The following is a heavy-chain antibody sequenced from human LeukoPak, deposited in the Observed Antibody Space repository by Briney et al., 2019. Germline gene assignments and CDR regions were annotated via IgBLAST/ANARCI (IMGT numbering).Heavy chain of an antibody. V-gene: IGHV1-46*01. Sequence: ASVTVSYTASGYTFSTFYVHWARQAPGQGREEMGMIRPSDGSTRYAEKFQGRVTMTRDTSTSTVYMEVSRLKSEDTAVYYCASTGPTVQYFDYWGQGTLVTVSS. CDR1: GYTFSTFY. CDR2: IRPSDGST. D-gene: IGHD4-11*01. J-gene: IGHJ4*02. CDR3: ASTGPTVQYFDY.